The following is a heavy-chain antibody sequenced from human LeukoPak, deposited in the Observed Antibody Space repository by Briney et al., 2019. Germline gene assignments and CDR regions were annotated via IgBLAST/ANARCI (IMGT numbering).Heavy chain of an antibody. J-gene: IGHJ5*02. CDR1: GFTFSSYA. CDR2: ISGSGGST. V-gene: IGHV3-23*01. CDR3: ARATTPYSRRFRYNWFDP. D-gene: IGHD6-13*01. Sequence: GGSLRLSCAASGFTFSSYAMSWVRQAPGKGLEWVSAISGSGGSTYYADSVKGRFTISRDNSKNTLYLQMNSLRAEDTAVYYCARATTPYSRRFRYNWFDPWGQGTLVTVSS.